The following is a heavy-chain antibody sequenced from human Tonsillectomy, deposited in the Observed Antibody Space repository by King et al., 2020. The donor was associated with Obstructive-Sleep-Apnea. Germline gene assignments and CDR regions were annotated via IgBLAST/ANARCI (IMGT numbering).Heavy chain of an antibody. D-gene: IGHD5-24*01. V-gene: IGHV4-38-2*02. CDR1: AYSISSGYY. J-gene: IGHJ4*02. CDR3: ARADGYNFGQHSYFDY. CDR2: IYHSGSP. Sequence: HVQLQESGPGLVKTSETLSLTCTVSAYSISSGYYWGWIRQPPWKGLEWIGIIYHSGSPHYNPSLKSRITISVDTSKNQFSLRLRSVTAADTAVYYCARADGYNFGQHSYFDYWGQGTLVTVSS.